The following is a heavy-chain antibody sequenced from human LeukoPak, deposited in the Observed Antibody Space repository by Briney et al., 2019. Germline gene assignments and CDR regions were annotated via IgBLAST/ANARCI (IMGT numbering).Heavy chain of an antibody. CDR3: ARGPVLRYFDWDTRHYYYMDV. V-gene: IGHV1-69*13. CDR1: GGTFSSYA. D-gene: IGHD3-9*01. J-gene: IGHJ6*03. CDR2: IIPIFGTA. Sequence: GASVKVSCKASGGTFSSYAISWVRQAPGQGLEWMGGIIPIFGTANYAQKFQGRVTITADESTSTAYMELSSLRSEDTAVYYCARGPVLRYFDWDTRHYYYMDVWGKGTTVTVSS.